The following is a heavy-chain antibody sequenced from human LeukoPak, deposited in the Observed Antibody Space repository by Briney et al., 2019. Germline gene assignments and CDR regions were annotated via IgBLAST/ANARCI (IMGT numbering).Heavy chain of an antibody. Sequence: GGSLRLSCAVSGFPFSSHWMHWVRQAPGKGLMWVSHLNSDGSTTTYADSVKGRFTISRDNAKNTLYLQMHSLRAEDTAVYYCAREGGGSSGWGRYFDYWGQGTLVTVSS. D-gene: IGHD6-19*01. CDR2: LNSDGSTT. V-gene: IGHV3-74*01. CDR1: GFPFSSHW. J-gene: IGHJ4*02. CDR3: AREGGGSSGWGRYFDY.